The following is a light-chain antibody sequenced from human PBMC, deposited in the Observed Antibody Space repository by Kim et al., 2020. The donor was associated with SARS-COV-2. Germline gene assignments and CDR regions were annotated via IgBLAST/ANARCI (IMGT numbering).Light chain of an antibody. CDR1: QSVNST. V-gene: IGKV3-15*01. CDR3: QQYNYWPPLT. Sequence: SPGERVTLSCRASQSVNSTLAWYQQKPGQAPRLLIYGAFARATGVPARFSGSGSGTEFTLTISSLQSEDFAVYYCQQYNYWPPLTFGGGTKVDIK. J-gene: IGKJ4*01. CDR2: GAF.